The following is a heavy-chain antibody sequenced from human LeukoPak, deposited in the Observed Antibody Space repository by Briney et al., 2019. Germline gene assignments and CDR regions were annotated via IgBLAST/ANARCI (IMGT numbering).Heavy chain of an antibody. CDR1: GFNFDDYT. CDR2: ISWDGGTT. J-gene: IGHJ6*02. D-gene: IGHD5-24*01. Sequence: GGSLRLSCAASGFNFDDYTMHWVRQSPGKGLEWVSLISWDGGTTFFADSVKGRFTISRDNSKNSLYLQMSSLRTEDTALYYCAKGQDGYNPRRGYYYGMDIWGQGTTVTVSS. CDR3: AKGQDGYNPRRGYYYGMDI. V-gene: IGHV3-43*01.